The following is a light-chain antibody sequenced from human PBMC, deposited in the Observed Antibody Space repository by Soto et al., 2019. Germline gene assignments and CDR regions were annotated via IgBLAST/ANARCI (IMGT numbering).Light chain of an antibody. CDR1: QSVDIN. Sequence: EIVMTQSPATLSVSRGERATLSLVASQSVDINLAWYQQKPGQAPRLLIYGASTRATGIPARFSGSGSGTEFTLTIRSLHSEDFALYPCQQYHKWPPKTFGQGTKVDIK. CDR2: GAS. J-gene: IGKJ1*01. V-gene: IGKV3-15*01. CDR3: QQYHKWPPKT.